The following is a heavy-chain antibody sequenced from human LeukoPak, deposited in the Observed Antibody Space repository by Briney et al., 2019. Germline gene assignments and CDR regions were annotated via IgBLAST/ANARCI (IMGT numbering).Heavy chain of an antibody. CDR2: INPSGGST. Sequence: ASVKVSCKASGYTFTSYYMHWVRQGPGQGLEGMGIINPSGGSTSYAQKFQGRVTMTRDMSTSTVYMELSSLRSEDTAVYYCAREAAAGTFSYYMDVWGKGTTVTVSS. V-gene: IGHV1-46*01. J-gene: IGHJ6*03. D-gene: IGHD6-13*01. CDR1: GYTFTSYY. CDR3: AREAAAGTFSYYMDV.